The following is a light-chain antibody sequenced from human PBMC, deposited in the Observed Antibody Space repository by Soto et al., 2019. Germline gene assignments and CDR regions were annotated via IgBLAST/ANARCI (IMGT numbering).Light chain of an antibody. V-gene: IGKV3-15*01. CDR3: QQYGSLSWT. CDR2: GAS. CDR1: QSVSIY. J-gene: IGKJ1*01. Sequence: EIVMTQSPATLSVSPGDRATLSCRASQSVSIYLAWYQQQPGQAPRLLIYGASTRATGIPARFSGSGSGTEFTLTISRLEPEDFAVYYCQQYGSLSWTFGQGTKVDIK.